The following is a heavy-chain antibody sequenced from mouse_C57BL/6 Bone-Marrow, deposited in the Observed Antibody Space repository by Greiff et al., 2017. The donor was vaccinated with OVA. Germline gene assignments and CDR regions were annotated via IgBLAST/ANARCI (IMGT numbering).Heavy chain of an antibody. Sequence: QVQLKESGAELARPGASVKLSCKASGYTFTSYGISWVKQRPGQGLEWIGEIYPRSGNTYYNEKFKGKATLTADKSSSTAYMELRSLTSEDSAVYFCAVGGSIFYAMDYWGQGTSVTVSS. CDR1: GYTFTSYG. V-gene: IGHV1-81*01. J-gene: IGHJ4*01. CDR3: AVGGSIFYAMDY. D-gene: IGHD1-1*01. CDR2: IYPRSGNT.